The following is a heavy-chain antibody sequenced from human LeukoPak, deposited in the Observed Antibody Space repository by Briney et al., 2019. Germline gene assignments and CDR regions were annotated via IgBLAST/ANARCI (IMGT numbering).Heavy chain of an antibody. V-gene: IGHV4-59*08. D-gene: IGHD6-13*01. CDR1: GGSISSYY. J-gene: IGHJ4*02. CDR2: IYHSGST. CDR3: ARLGRSWVFDY. Sequence: SETLSLTCTVSGGSISSYYWSWIRQPPGKGLEWIGYIYHSGSTNYNPSLKSRVTISVDTSKNQFSLKLSSVTAADTAVYYCARLGRSWVFDYWGQGTLVTVSS.